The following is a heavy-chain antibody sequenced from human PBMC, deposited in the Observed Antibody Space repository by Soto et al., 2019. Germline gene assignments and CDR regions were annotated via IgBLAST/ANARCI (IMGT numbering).Heavy chain of an antibody. V-gene: IGHV4-31*03. CDR2: IYYTGST. Sequence: SETLSLTCTVSGGSIYTGGFYWSWIRQLPGKGLEWLGYIYYTGSTQYTPSLKSRLSISTDTSDSQFSLRLNSVTAADTAVYYCATSLVTSRARVDYWGQGTPVTVSS. CDR1: GGSIYTGGFY. CDR3: ATSLVTSRARVDY. J-gene: IGHJ4*02. D-gene: IGHD1-26*01.